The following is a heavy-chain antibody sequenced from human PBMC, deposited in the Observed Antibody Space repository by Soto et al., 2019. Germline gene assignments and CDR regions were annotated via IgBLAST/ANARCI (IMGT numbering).Heavy chain of an antibody. D-gene: IGHD3-10*01. CDR2: TRNKANSYTT. Sequence: GGSLRLSCAASGFTFSDHYMDWVRQAPGKGLEWVGRTRNKANSYTTEYAASVKGRFTISRDDSKNSLYLQMNSLKTEDTAVYYCAFSYYYGSGSYRTTIDYWGQGTLVTVSS. CDR1: GFTFSDHY. V-gene: IGHV3-72*01. CDR3: AFSYYYGSGSYRTTIDY. J-gene: IGHJ4*02.